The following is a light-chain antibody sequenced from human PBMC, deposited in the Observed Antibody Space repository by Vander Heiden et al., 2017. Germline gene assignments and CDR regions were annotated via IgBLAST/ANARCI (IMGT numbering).Light chain of an antibody. CDR2: DVS. CDR1: SSDVGGYNY. Sequence: QSALTPPRSVSGSPGQSVTVSCTGTSSDVGGYNYVSWYQQHPGKAPQLMIYDVSKRPSGVPDRFSGSKSGNTASLTISGLQAEDEADYYCCSYAGSYTLVFGGGTKLTVL. J-gene: IGLJ2*01. V-gene: IGLV2-11*01. CDR3: CSYAGSYTLV.